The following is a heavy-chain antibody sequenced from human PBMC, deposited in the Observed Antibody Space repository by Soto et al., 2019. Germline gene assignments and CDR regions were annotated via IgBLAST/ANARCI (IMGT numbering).Heavy chain of an antibody. V-gene: IGHV4-34*01. D-gene: IGHD6-13*01. J-gene: IGHJ4*02. CDR1: GGSFSGYY. CDR2: INHSGST. Sequence: SETLSLTCAVYGGSFSGYYWSWIRQPPGKGLEWIGEINHSGSTNYNPSLKSRVTISVDTSKNQFSLKLSSVTAADTAVYYCARGQQLGHFDYWGQGTRVTVSA. CDR3: ARGQQLGHFDY.